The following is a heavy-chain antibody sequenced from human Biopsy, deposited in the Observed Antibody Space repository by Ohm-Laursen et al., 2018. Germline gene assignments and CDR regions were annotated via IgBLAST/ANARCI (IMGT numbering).Heavy chain of an antibody. CDR3: ARDPLNGHKHFDF. J-gene: IGHJ4*02. CDR1: SYTFTDYN. CDR2: VNCKTGAT. Sequence: GSSVKVSCKASSYTFTDYNIHWMRQAPGQGLEWLGYVNCKTGATNYAQKFQGTVTGTRDTSISTAYLELGSLRSADTAIYYCARDPLNGHKHFDFWGQGSLVTVSS. D-gene: IGHD2-8*01. V-gene: IGHV1-2*02.